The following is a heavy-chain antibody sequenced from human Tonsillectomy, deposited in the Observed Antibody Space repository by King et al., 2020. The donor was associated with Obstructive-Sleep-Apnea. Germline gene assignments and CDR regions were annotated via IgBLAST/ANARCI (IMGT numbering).Heavy chain of an antibody. D-gene: IGHD1-26*01. J-gene: IGHJ3*02. CDR3: TIDLIVGAAGGAFDI. CDR2: IRSKAYGGTT. CDR1: GFTFGDYA. Sequence: VQLVESGGGLVQPGRSLRLSCTASGFTFGDYAMSWFRQAPGKGLEWVGFIRSKAYGGTTEYAASVKGRFTISRDDSKSIAYLQMKSLKTEDTAVYYCTIDLIVGAAGGAFDIWGQGTMVTVSS. V-gene: IGHV3-49*03.